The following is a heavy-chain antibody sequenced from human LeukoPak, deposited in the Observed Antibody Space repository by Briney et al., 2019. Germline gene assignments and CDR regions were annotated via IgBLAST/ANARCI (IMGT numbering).Heavy chain of an antibody. CDR1: GGTFSSYA. V-gene: IGHV1-69*05. D-gene: IGHD6-13*01. CDR3: ARGYRIAAAGKGALYYYYMDV. Sequence: SVKLSCKASGGTFSSYAISWVRQAPGQGLEWMGGIIPIFGTANYAQKLQGRVTMTTDTSTSTAYMELRSLRSDDTAVYYCARGYRIAAAGKGALYYYYMDVWGKGTTVTISS. CDR2: IIPIFGTA. J-gene: IGHJ6*03.